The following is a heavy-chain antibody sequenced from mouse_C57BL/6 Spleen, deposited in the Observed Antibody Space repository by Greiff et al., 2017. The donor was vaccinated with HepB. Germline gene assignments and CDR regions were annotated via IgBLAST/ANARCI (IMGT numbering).Heavy chain of an antibody. Sequence: VQLQQPGAELVKPGASVKLSCKASGYTFTSYLMHWVKQRPGQGLGWIGMIHPNSGSTNYNEKFKSKATLTVDKSSSTAYMQLSSLTSEDSAVYYWARSDYDYDDWFAYWGQGTLVTVAA. CDR3: ARSDYDYDDWFAY. CDR1: GYTFTSYL. D-gene: IGHD2-4*01. CDR2: IHPNSGST. V-gene: IGHV1-64*01. J-gene: IGHJ3*01.